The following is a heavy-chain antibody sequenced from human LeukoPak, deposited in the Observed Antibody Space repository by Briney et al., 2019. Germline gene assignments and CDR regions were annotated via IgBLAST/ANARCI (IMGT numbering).Heavy chain of an antibody. Sequence: GESLKISCKGSGYSFTRYWIGWVRQMPGQGLESMGIIFPGYSDTRFSPPFQGQVTISADKSITTAYLQWSSLKASDTAMYYCARRWEGTFDIWGQGTMVTVSS. J-gene: IGHJ3*02. CDR1: GYSFTRYW. CDR3: ARRWEGTFDI. CDR2: IFPGYSDT. D-gene: IGHD1-26*01. V-gene: IGHV5-51*01.